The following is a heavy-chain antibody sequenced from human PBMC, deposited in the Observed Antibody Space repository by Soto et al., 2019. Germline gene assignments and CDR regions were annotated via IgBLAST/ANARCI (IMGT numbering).Heavy chain of an antibody. CDR2: ISYHGSNK. CDR3: VKDGSSGWPYYYGLDV. J-gene: IGHJ6*02. Sequence: QVQLVESGGGVVQPGRSLRLSCAASGFTFSSYGMHWVRQAPGKGLEWVSVISYHGSNKYYAYSVKGRFTIASDNSKNTLYLQMSSLSAEDKAVYYCVKDGSSGWPYYYGLDVWGQGTSVTVSS. V-gene: IGHV3-30*18. CDR1: GFTFSSYG. D-gene: IGHD6-19*01.